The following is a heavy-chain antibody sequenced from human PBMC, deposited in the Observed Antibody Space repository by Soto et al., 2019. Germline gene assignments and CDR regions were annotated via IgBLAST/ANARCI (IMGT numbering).Heavy chain of an antibody. J-gene: IGHJ5*02. CDR2: TYYRSKWYN. Sequence: TLSLTCALSGDSVSSNSAAWNWIRQSPSRGLEWVGRTYYRSKWYNEYAVSVQSHITNNADTIKNQFPLQLNSVTPEDTAVYYCAKVSPFSIAARPDWFDPWGQGTLVPVSS. D-gene: IGHD6-6*01. CDR3: AKVSPFSIAARPDWFDP. V-gene: IGHV6-1*01. CDR1: GDSVSSNSAA.